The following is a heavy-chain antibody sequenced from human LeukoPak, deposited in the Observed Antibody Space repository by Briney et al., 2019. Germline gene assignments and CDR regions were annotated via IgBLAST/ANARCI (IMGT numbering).Heavy chain of an antibody. D-gene: IGHD3-22*01. CDR3: ASGPGTRGIVVVTVDY. V-gene: IGHV3-30*04. CDR2: ISYDGSNK. J-gene: IGHJ4*02. CDR1: GFTFSSYA. Sequence: GRSLRLSCAASGFTFSSYAMHWVRQAPGKGLEWVAVISYDGSNKYYADSVKGRFTISRDNSKNTLYLQMNSLRAEDTAVYYCASGPGTRGIVVVTVDYWGQGTLVTVSS.